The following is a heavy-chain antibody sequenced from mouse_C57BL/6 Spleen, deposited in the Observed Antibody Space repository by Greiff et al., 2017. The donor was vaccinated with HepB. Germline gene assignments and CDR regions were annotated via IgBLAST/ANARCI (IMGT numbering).Heavy chain of an antibody. V-gene: IGHV1-69*01. CDR2: IDPSDSYT. Sequence: QVHVKQPGAELVMPGASVKLSCKASGYTFTSYWMHWVKQRPGQGLEWIGEIDPSDSYTNYNQKFKGKSTLTVDKSSSTAYMQLSSLTSEDSAVYYCARTITTVKGDYAMDYWGQGTSVTVSS. D-gene: IGHD1-1*01. CDR3: ARTITTVKGDYAMDY. CDR1: GYTFTSYW. J-gene: IGHJ4*01.